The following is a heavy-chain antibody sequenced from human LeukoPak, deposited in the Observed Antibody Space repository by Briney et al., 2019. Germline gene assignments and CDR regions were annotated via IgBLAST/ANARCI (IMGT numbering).Heavy chain of an antibody. V-gene: IGHV3-7*01. J-gene: IGHJ4*02. D-gene: IGHD1-1*01. CDR3: ASEPSSATGGSY. Sequence: PGGSLRLSCAASGFTFNRNWMSWVRQAPGKGLEWVANIEPDGSEKNYVDSVRGRFTISRDNARNSLYLQINSPRAGDTAVYYCASEPSSATGGSYWGQGILVTVSS. CDR1: GFTFNRNW. CDR2: IEPDGSEK.